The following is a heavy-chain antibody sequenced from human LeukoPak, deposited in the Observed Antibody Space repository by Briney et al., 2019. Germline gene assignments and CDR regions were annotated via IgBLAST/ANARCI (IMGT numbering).Heavy chain of an antibody. D-gene: IGHD2-15*01. V-gene: IGHV1-2*02. J-gene: IGHJ4*02. Sequence: ASVKVSCKASGYTFTGYYMHWVRQAPGQGLGWMGWINPNSGGTNYAQKFQGRVTMTRDTSISTAYMELSRLRSDDTAVYYCARAYCSGGSCYLLLVRWGQGTLVTVSS. CDR3: ARAYCSGGSCYLLLVR. CDR1: GYTFTGYY. CDR2: INPNSGGT.